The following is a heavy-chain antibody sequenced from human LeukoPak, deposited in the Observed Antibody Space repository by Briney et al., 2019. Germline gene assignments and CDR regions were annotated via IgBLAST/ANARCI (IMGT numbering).Heavy chain of an antibody. D-gene: IGHD2-15*01. CDR3: ARRGYCSGGDCFSNVFDI. CDR2: IYPGDSDT. V-gene: IGHV5-51*01. CDR1: GYSFTSYW. J-gene: IGHJ3*02. Sequence: GESLEISCKGSGYSFTSYWIGWVRQMPGKGLEWMGIIYPGDSDTRYSPSFQGQVTISADKSISTAYLQWSSLKASDTAMYYCARRGYCSGGDCFSNVFDIWGQGTVVTVSS.